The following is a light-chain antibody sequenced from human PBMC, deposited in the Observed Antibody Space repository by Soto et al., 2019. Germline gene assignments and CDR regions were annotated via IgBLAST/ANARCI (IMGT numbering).Light chain of an antibody. CDR2: GAS. J-gene: IGKJ2*01. Sequence: EIVLTQSPGTLSLSPGERATLSCRASQTISSNYVAWYQQKPGQAPRLLFYGASNRATGIPDRFSGSGSGTDFTLTIRRLEPEDFAVYYCQQYGDSPYTFGQGTKLEMK. V-gene: IGKV3-20*01. CDR3: QQYGDSPYT. CDR1: QTISSNY.